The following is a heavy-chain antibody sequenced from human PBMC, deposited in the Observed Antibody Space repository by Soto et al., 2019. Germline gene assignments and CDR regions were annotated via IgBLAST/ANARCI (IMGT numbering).Heavy chain of an antibody. D-gene: IGHD3-10*01. Sequence: PGGSLRLSCAASGFFFSDYYLSWIRQAPGKGLECVSYISGTGDTKYYADSVQGRFTISRDNHKNSLFLQMNSLRAEDAAVYYCAIGGGQIYYKGLDVGGQGTTVTVSS. V-gene: IGHV3-11*01. CDR2: ISGTGDTK. CDR3: AIGGGQIYYKGLDV. J-gene: IGHJ6*02. CDR1: GFFFSDYY.